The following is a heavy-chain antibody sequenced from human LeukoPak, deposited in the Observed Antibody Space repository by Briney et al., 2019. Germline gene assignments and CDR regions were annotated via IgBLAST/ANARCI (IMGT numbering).Heavy chain of an antibody. V-gene: IGHV3-23*01. J-gene: IGHJ4*02. CDR1: RFTFSSYA. CDR3: AKVYSYGYYFDY. Sequence: PGGSLRLSCAASRFTFSSYAMSWVRQAPGKGLEWVSAISGSGGSTYYADSVKGRFTISRDNSKNTLYLQMNSLRAEDTAVYYCAKVYSYGYYFDYWGQGTLVTVSS. D-gene: IGHD5-18*01. CDR2: ISGSGGST.